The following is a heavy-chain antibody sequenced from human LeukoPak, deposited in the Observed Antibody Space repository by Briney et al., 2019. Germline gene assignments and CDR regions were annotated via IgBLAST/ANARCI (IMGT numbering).Heavy chain of an antibody. D-gene: IGHD2-15*01. CDR3: ARVPCSAGSCYPLN. CDR2: IYYSGST. J-gene: IGHJ4*02. V-gene: IGHV4-59*01. Sequence: SETLSLTCTVSGGSISSYFWSWIRQPPGKGLELIGYIYYSGSTNYNPSLKSRVTISVDTSKNQFSLKLSSVIAAGTAVYYCARVPCSAGSCYPLNWGQGTLVTVSS. CDR1: GGSISSYF.